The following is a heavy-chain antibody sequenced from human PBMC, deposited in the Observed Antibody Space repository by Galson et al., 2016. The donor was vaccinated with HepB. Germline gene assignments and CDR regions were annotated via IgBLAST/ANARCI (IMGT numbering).Heavy chain of an antibody. CDR3: ASFLEKVRPMDY. CDR1: GFTVSSNY. V-gene: IGHV3-53*01. D-gene: IGHD2-2*01. CDR2: IYSGGST. J-gene: IGHJ4*02. Sequence: SLRLSCAASGFTVSSNYMSWVRQAPGKGLEWVSVIYSGGSTYYGDSVKGRFTISRDNSKSTVYLQMDSLRAEDSAVYYCASFLEKVRPMDYWGRGTLVSVSS.